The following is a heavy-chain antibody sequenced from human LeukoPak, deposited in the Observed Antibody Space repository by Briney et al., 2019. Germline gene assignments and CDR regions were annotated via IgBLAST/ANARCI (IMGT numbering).Heavy chain of an antibody. Sequence: GGSLRLSCAASGFTFSGSAIRWVRQSSGKGLEWVGQIDKKDKGYATATAYAASVKGRFTISRDDSINTAYLQMKSLKTEDTALYYCTRDSGTYNWFDPWGQGTLVTVSS. CDR3: TRDSGTYNWFDP. J-gene: IGHJ5*02. V-gene: IGHV3-73*01. CDR1: GFTFSGSA. CDR2: IDKKDKGYATAT. D-gene: IGHD1-26*01.